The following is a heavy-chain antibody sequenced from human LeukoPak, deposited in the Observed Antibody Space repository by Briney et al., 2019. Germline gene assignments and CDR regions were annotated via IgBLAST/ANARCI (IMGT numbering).Heavy chain of an antibody. CDR3: ARESDSSGWYYFDY. CDR1: GGSFSGYY. D-gene: IGHD6-19*01. CDR2: INHSGST. J-gene: IGHJ4*02. V-gene: IGHV4-34*01. Sequence: SETLSLTCAVYGGSFSGYYWSWIRQPPGKGLEWIGEINHSGSTNYNPSLKSRVTISVDRSKNQFSLKLSSVTAADTAVYYCARESDSSGWYYFDYWGQGTLVTVSS.